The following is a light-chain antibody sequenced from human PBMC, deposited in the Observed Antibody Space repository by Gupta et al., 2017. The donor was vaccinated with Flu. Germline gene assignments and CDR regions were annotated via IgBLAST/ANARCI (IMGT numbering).Light chain of an antibody. V-gene: IGLV1-44*01. Sequence: QSVLAQPPSASETPGQRVTISCSGSSSNIGSNPVNWYQQVPGTAPKLLIYGNSQRPSGVPDRFSGSKSGTSASLAISGLQSEDEADYYCAAWDDSLNGHSVFGTGTNVTVL. J-gene: IGLJ1*01. CDR1: SSNIGSNP. CDR2: GNS. CDR3: AAWDDSLNGHSV.